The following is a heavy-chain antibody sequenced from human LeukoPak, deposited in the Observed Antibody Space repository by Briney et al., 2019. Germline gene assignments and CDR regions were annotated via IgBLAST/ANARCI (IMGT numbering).Heavy chain of an antibody. CDR1: DYSISRGYY. V-gene: IGHV4-38-2*02. J-gene: IGHJ4*02. CDR2: IYHNGGT. CDR3: ARDGEYYYDSSGYPYFEY. D-gene: IGHD3-22*01. Sequence: SETLSLTCTVSDYSISRGYYWAWIRQPPGKGLEWIGSIYHNGGTHDNPSLRSRVAISIDTSKNQFSLKLTSVTAADTAVYYCARDGEYYYDSSGYPYFEYWGQGTPVTVSS.